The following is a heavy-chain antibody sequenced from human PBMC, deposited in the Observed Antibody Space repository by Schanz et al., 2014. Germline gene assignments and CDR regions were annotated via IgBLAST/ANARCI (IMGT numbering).Heavy chain of an antibody. CDR2: MSYDGSIK. V-gene: IGHV3-30*04. CDR1: GFTLSSYA. CDR3: ASPSGYSDYGTYFDF. D-gene: IGHD5-12*01. J-gene: IGHJ4*02. Sequence: VQLVESGGGLVQPGGSLRLSCAAYGFTLSSYAMHWVRQAPGKGLEWVAAMSYDGSIKYYADSVKGRFTISRDNSKNTLYLQMNSLRTEDTAVYYCASPSGYSDYGTYFDFWGQGTLVTVSS.